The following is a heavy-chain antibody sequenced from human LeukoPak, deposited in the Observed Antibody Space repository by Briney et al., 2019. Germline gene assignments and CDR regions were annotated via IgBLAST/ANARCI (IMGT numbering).Heavy chain of an antibody. D-gene: IGHD2-15*01. V-gene: IGHV4-34*01. CDR3: ARGRGFFVVVVAATYGWFDP. CDR1: GGSFSGYY. Sequence: PSETLSLTCAVYGGSFSGYYWSWIRQPPGKGLEWIGEINHRGSTNYNPSLKSRVTISVDTSKNQFSLKLSSVTAADTAVYYCARGRGFFVVVVAATYGWFDPWGQGTLVTVSS. CDR2: INHRGST. J-gene: IGHJ5*02.